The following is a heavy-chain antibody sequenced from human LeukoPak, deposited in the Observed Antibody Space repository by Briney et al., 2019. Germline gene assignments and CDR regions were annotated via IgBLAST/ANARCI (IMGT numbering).Heavy chain of an antibody. CDR2: IYYSGST. Sequence: PSETLSLTCTVSGGSISSGGYYWSWIRQHPGKGLEWIGYIYYSGSTYYNPSPKSRVTISVDTSKNQFSLKLSSVTAADTAVYYCARCRRGYVIYWGQGTLVTVSS. CDR3: ARCRRGYVIY. CDR1: GGSISSGGYY. V-gene: IGHV4-31*03. D-gene: IGHD2-15*01. J-gene: IGHJ4*02.